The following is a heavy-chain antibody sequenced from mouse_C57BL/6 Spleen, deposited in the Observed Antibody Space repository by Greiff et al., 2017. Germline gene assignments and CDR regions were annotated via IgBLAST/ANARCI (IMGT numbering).Heavy chain of an antibody. CDR3: ARGGDYYGSRGFAY. J-gene: IGHJ3*01. CDR1: GYAFSSYW. CDR2: IYPGDGDT. V-gene: IGHV1-80*01. D-gene: IGHD1-1*01. Sequence: QVQLQQSGAELVKPGASVKISCKASGYAFSSYWMNWVKQRPGKGLEWIGQIYPGDGDTNYNGKFKGKATLTADKSSSTAYMQLSSLTSEDSAVYFCARGGDYYGSRGFAYGGQGTLVTVAA.